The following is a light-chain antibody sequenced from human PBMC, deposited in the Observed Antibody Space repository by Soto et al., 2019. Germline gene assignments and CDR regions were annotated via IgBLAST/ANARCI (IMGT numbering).Light chain of an antibody. V-gene: IGKV3-11*01. CDR2: DAS. CDR3: QQRSNLWT. Sequence: IVLTHSPATLSFSPSQRSTHSCRASQSVSSYLAWYQQKPGQAPRLLIYDASNRATGIPARFSGSGSGTDFTLTISSLEPEDFAVYYCQQRSNLWTFGQGTKVDIK. CDR1: QSVSSY. J-gene: IGKJ1*01.